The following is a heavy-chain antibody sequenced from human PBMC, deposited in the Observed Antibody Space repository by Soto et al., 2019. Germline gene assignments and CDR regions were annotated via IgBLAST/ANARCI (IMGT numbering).Heavy chain of an antibody. J-gene: IGHJ4*02. CDR2: INQSGST. CDR1: SESFSKYY. D-gene: IGHD3-10*01. Sequence: QVQLQQWGAGLLKSSETLSLTCAVYSESFSKYYLNWIRQSPGKGLEWIGEINQSGSTNYNPSLKSRVTISIDTSKNQFSLKLNSVTAADTAMYYCARGDYYDSGISFPYWGQGTLVTVSS. CDR3: ARGDYYDSGISFPY. V-gene: IGHV4-34*01.